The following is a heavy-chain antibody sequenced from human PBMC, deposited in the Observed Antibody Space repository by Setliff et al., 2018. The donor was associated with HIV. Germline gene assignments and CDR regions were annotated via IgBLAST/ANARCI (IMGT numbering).Heavy chain of an antibody. Sequence: PSETLSLTCTVSSGSISTHYWSWIRQPPGKGLEWIGYIYTSGSTNYNPSLKSRVTISMDTSKNQFSLNLNSVTATDTAVYYCAKRTFGSGRLDPWGQGTLVTVSS. V-gene: IGHV4-4*08. D-gene: IGHD3-16*01. J-gene: IGHJ5*02. CDR2: IYTSGST. CDR1: SGSISTHY. CDR3: AKRTFGSGRLDP.